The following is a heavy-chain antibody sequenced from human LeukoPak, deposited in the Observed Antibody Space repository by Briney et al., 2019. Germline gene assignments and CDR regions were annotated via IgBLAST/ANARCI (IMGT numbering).Heavy chain of an antibody. CDR1: GFTVSSNF. CDR3: ARLHGTFLEWSPYFDY. V-gene: IGHV3-53*04. D-gene: IGHD3-3*02. CDR2: IYSGGST. Sequence: PGGSLRLSCAASGFTVSSNFMSWVRQAPGKGLEWVSVIYSGGSTYYADSVKGRFTISRHNSKNTLYLQMNSLRAEDTAVYYCARLHGTFLEWSPYFDYWGQGTLVTVSS. J-gene: IGHJ4*02.